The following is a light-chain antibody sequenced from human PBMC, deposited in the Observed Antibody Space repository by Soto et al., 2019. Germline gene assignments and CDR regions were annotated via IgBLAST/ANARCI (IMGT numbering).Light chain of an antibody. CDR3: QQRSNGLT. Sequence: EIVLTQSPATLSLSPGERATLSCRASQSVGTNLAWFQQKSGQAPRLLIYDASNRATGIPARFSGSGSGTDFTLTISSLEPEDFAVYYCQQRSNGLTFGGGTKVEIK. V-gene: IGKV3-11*01. CDR1: QSVGTN. CDR2: DAS. J-gene: IGKJ4*01.